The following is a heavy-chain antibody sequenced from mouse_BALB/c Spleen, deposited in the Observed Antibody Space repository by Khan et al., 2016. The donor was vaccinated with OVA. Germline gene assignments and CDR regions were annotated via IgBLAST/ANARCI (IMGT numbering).Heavy chain of an antibody. CDR1: GYSFTSYY. V-gene: IGHV1-31*01. Sequence: EVQLQESGTELMKPGASVKISCKASGYSFTSYYIHWVMQSPGKSLEWIGSIDPFIGVTTYNQKFKGKATLTVDKSSSTAYIQLSNLTYEDSAVYYCTRHCYAAWFDYWGQGTLVTVSA. CDR2: IDPFIGVT. J-gene: IGHJ3*01. D-gene: IGHD2-12*01. CDR3: TRHCYAAWFDY.